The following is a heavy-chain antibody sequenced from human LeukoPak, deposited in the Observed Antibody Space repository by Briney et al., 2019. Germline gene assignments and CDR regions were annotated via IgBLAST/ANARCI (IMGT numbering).Heavy chain of an antibody. CDR2: IYTSGNT. CDR3: ARVQGSSWSLSEPSYFDY. Sequence: PSETLSLTCTVSGGSISSGSYYWRWIRQPAGKGLEWIGRIYTSGNTNYNPSLKSRVTISVDTSKNQFSLKLSSVTAADTAVYYCARVQGSSWSLSEPSYFDYWGQGTLVTVSS. CDR1: GGSISSGSYY. D-gene: IGHD6-13*01. J-gene: IGHJ4*02. V-gene: IGHV4-61*02.